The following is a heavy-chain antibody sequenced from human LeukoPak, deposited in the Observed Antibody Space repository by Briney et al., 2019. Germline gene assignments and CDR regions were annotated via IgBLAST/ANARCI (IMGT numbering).Heavy chain of an antibody. Sequence: SQTLSLTCAVSGGSISSGGYSWSWIRQPPGKGLEWIGYIYHSGSTYYNPSLKSRVTISVDRSKNQFSLKLSSVTAADTAVYYCARAGLSMVRGVIIDYWGQGTLVTVSS. CDR2: IYHSGST. D-gene: IGHD3-10*01. V-gene: IGHV4-30-2*01. CDR1: GGSISSGGYS. J-gene: IGHJ4*02. CDR3: ARAGLSMVRGVIIDY.